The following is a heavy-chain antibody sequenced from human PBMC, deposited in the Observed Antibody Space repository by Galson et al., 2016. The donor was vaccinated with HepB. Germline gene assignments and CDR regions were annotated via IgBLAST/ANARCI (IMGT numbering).Heavy chain of an antibody. D-gene: IGHD2-2*01. J-gene: IGHJ3*02. CDR3: ARGMGYCSRTSCYVTAFDM. CDR2: INTNTGKS. V-gene: IGHV7-4-1*02. CDR1: GYTVTTYA. Sequence: SVKVSCKAFGYTVTTYAMNWVRQAPGQGLEWMGWINTNTGKSTYAQGFTGRFVFSLDTSVTTTYLQISGLKAEDTAVYYCARGMGYCSRTSCYVTAFDMWGQGTMITVSA.